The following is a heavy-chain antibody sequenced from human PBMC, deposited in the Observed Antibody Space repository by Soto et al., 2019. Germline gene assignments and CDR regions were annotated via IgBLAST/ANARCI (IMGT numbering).Heavy chain of an antibody. V-gene: IGHV3-30-3*01. D-gene: IGHD3-10*01. CDR2: ISYDGSNK. Sequence: VQLLESGGGVVQPGRSLRLSCAASGFTFSSYAMHWVRQAPGKGLEWVAVISYDGSNKYYADSVKGRFTISRDNSKNTLYLQMNSLRAEDTAVYYCARGGLLWFGEHNWFDPWGQGTLVTVSS. CDR1: GFTFSSYA. CDR3: ARGGLLWFGEHNWFDP. J-gene: IGHJ5*02.